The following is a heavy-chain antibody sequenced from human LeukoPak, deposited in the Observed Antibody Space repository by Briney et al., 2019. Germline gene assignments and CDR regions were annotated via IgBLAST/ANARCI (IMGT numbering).Heavy chain of an antibody. D-gene: IGHD1-14*01. J-gene: IGHJ1*01. CDR3: TGDVYQH. Sequence: GGSRRLSCAASGLTVNSKYMSWVRQAPGKGLEWVSIIYSGGSTNYADSVKGRFTISRDNSKNTVYLQMNSLRAEDTAVYYCTGDVYQHWGQGTLVTVSS. V-gene: IGHV3-53*01. CDR2: IYSGGST. CDR1: GLTVNSKY.